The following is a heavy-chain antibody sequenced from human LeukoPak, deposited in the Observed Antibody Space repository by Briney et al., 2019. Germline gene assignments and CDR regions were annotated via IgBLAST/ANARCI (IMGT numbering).Heavy chain of an antibody. V-gene: IGHV1-3*03. CDR3: ARATRSDSSGYYLD. CDR1: GYTFTSYA. CDR2: INAGNGNT. J-gene: IGHJ4*02. D-gene: IGHD3-22*01. Sequence: ASVKVSCKASGYTFTSYAMHWVRQAPGQRLEWMGWINAGNGNTKYSQEFQGRVTITRDTSASTAYMELSSLRSEDMAVYYCARATRSDSSGYYLDWGQGTLVTVSS.